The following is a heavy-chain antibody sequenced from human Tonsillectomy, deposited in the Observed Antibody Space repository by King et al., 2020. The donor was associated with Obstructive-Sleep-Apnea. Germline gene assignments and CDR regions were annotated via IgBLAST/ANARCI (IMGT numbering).Heavy chain of an antibody. CDR3: ARDNVPDYDILTGYYMGRKDADYFDY. V-gene: IGHV4-39*07. D-gene: IGHD3-9*01. Sequence: LQLQESGPGLVKPSETLSLTCTVSGASISSSNYYWGWVRQPPGKGLEWIGSIYYSGKTYYNLSLKSRFTISVDTSKNQFSLKLSSVTAADTAVYYCARDNVPDYDILTGYYMGRKDADYFDYWGQGALVTVSS. J-gene: IGHJ4*02. CDR1: GASISSSNYY. CDR2: IYYSGKT.